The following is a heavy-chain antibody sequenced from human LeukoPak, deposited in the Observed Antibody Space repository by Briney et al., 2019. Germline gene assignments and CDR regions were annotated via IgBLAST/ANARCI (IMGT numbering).Heavy chain of an antibody. J-gene: IGHJ6*02. CDR1: GFTFSSYA. V-gene: IGHV3-66*01. Sequence: GGSLRLSCAASGFTFSSYAMSWVRQAPGKGLEWVSVIYSGGSTYYADSVKGRFTISRDNSKNTLYLQMNSLRAEDTAVYYCARDRITMVRGVITYYYYYGMDVWGQGTTVTVSS. CDR2: IYSGGST. CDR3: ARDRITMVRGVITYYYYYGMDV. D-gene: IGHD3-10*01.